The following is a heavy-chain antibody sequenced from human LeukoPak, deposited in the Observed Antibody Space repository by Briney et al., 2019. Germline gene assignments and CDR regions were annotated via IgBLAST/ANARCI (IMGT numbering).Heavy chain of an antibody. CDR3: AREGSSWSEYFQH. J-gene: IGHJ1*01. Sequence: PGGSLRLSCAASGFTVSSNYMSWVRQAPGKGLEWVSVIYSGGSTYYADSVKGRFTISRDNSKNTLYLQMNSLRAEDTAVYYCAREGSSWSEYFQHWGQGTLVTVSS. V-gene: IGHV3-53*01. CDR2: IYSGGST. CDR1: GFTVSSNY. D-gene: IGHD6-13*01.